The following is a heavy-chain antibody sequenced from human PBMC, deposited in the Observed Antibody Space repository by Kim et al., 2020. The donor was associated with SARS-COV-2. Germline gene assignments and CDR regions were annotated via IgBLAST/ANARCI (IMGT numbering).Heavy chain of an antibody. V-gene: IGHV3-48*02. CDR1: GFTFSSYS. CDR2: ISSSSSTI. Sequence: GGSPRLSCAASGFTFSSYSMNWVRQAPGKGLEWVSYISSSSSTIYYADSVKGRFTISRDNAKNSLYLQMNSLRDEDTAVYYCASQLVDSFHYYYYGMDVWGQGTTVTVSS. D-gene: IGHD5-18*01. CDR3: ASQLVDSFHYYYYGMDV. J-gene: IGHJ6*02.